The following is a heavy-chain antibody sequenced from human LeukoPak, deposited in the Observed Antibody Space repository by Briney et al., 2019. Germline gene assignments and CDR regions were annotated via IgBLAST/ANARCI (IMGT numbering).Heavy chain of an antibody. J-gene: IGHJ5*02. V-gene: IGHV4-4*09. CDR3: ARHYAWGHTYYDFWSGYHDSGFDP. CDR1: GGSISSYY. CDR2: IYTSGST. Sequence: SESLSLTCTVSGGSISSYYWSWIRQPPGKGLEWIGYIYTSGSTNYNPSLKSRVTISVDTSKNQFSLKLSSVTAADTAVYYCARHYAWGHTYYDFWSGYHDSGFDPWGQGTLVTVSS. D-gene: IGHD3-3*01.